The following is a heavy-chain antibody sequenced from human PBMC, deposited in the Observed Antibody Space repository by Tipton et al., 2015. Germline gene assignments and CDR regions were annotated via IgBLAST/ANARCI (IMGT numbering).Heavy chain of an antibody. Sequence: SLRLSCAASGFTFNYFIMNWVRQAPGKGLEWISSISASSDTIYYADSVRGRFTISRDNVRNALYLQMNSLRAEDTAIYYCASGFRPAAYTYYGLMVWGQGTTVTVSS. D-gene: IGHD2-2*01. CDR1: GFTFNYFI. CDR2: ISASSDTI. CDR3: ASGFRPAAYTYYGLMV. V-gene: IGHV3-21*04. J-gene: IGHJ6*02.